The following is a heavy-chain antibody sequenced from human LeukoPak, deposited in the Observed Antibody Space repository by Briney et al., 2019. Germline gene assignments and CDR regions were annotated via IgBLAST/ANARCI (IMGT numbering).Heavy chain of an antibody. Sequence: ASVTVSCKTSAYSFTGYFFHWIRQAPGQELEWMGWINANSGDTNYAQQFQGRLTMTRDRSISTVYMELSRLRTDDTAVYYCARDFSWGVDSWGQGTLVTVSS. D-gene: IGHD3-10*01. CDR1: AYSFTGYF. CDR3: ARDFSWGVDS. J-gene: IGHJ4*02. CDR2: INANSGDT. V-gene: IGHV1-2*02.